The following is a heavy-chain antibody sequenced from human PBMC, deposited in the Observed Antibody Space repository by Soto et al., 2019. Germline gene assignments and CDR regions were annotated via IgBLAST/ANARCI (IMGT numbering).Heavy chain of an antibody. Sequence: QVQLQESGPGLVKPSQTLSLTCTVSGGSISSGGYYWSWIRQHPGKGLEWIGYIYYSGSTYYNPSLKSRVTISVDTSKNQFSLKLSSVTAADTAVYYCARVNREYGIAARPHYFDYWGQGTLVTVSS. J-gene: IGHJ4*02. CDR2: IYYSGST. CDR3: ARVNREYGIAARPHYFDY. V-gene: IGHV4-31*03. D-gene: IGHD6-6*01. CDR1: GGSISSGGYY.